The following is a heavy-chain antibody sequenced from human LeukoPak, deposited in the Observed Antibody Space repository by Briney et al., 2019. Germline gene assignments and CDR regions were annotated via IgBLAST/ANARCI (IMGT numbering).Heavy chain of an antibody. CDR2: ISYDGSNK. CDR1: GFTFSSYA. J-gene: IGHJ4*02. D-gene: IGHD2/OR15-2a*01. Sequence: GRSLRLSCAASGFTFSSYAMHWVRQAPGKGLEWVAVISYDGSNKYYADSVKGRFTISRDNSKNTLYLQMNSLRAEDTAVYYCTRDLWQNWGQGTLVTVSS. V-gene: IGHV3-30*04. CDR3: TRDLWQN.